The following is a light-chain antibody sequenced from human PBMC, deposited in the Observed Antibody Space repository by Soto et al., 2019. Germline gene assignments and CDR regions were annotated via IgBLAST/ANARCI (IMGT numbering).Light chain of an antibody. CDR3: QQYGSSPRT. V-gene: IGKV3-20*01. CDR1: QSVSSNS. J-gene: IGKJ1*01. Sequence: ELVLTQSPGTLSLSPGDRATLSCRASQSVSSNSLAWYQQKAGQAPRLLIYGASIRATGIPDRFSGSGSGTDFTLTIRRLETADFAGYFCQQYGSSPRTFGQGTKVEI. CDR2: GAS.